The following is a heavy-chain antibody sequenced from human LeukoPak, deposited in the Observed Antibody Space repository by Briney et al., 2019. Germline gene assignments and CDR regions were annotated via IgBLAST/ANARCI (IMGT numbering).Heavy chain of an antibody. V-gene: IGHV3-74*01. CDR1: GFSFSSYW. CDR3: VRGKTYSFDY. Sequence: GGSLRLSCAASGFSFSSYWMHWVRQAPGKGLVWVSRINSDGSSTIYADSVKGRFTISRDNVKNTLYLQMNSLRAEDTAVYYCVRGKTYSFDYWGQGTLITVSS. CDR2: INSDGSST. J-gene: IGHJ4*02.